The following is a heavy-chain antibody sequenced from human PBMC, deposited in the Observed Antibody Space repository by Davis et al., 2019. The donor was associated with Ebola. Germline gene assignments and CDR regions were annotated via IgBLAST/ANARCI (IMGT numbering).Heavy chain of an antibody. CDR3: ARLGYYGSGSYPPWYFDL. V-gene: IGHV4-39*01. CDR1: GGSISSGDYY. D-gene: IGHD3-10*01. Sequence: SETLSLTCTVSGGSISSGDYYWSWVRQPPGKGLEWIGEIYHSGSTYYNPSLKSRVTISVDTSKNQFSLKLSSVTAADTAVYYCARLGYYGSGSYPPWYFDLWGRGTLVTVSS. CDR2: IYHSGST. J-gene: IGHJ2*01.